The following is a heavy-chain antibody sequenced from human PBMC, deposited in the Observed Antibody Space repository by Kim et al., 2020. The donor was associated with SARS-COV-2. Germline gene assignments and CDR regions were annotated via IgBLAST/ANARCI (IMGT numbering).Heavy chain of an antibody. CDR1: GGSFSGYY. Sequence: SETLSLTCAVYGGSFSGYYWSWIRQPPGKGLEWIGEINHSGSTNYNPSLKSRVTISVDTSKNQFSLKLSSVTAADTAVYYCARKSRPFDIWGQGTMVTVSS. V-gene: IGHV4-34*01. J-gene: IGHJ3*02. CDR3: ARKSRPFDI. CDR2: INHSGST.